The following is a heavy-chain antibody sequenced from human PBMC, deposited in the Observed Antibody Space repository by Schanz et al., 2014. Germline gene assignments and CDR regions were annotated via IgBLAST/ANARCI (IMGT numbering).Heavy chain of an antibody. V-gene: IGHV3-74*01. CDR1: GFTFSDSW. Sequence: EVQLVESGGGLVQPGGSLRLSCAASGFTFSDSWMHWVRQAPGKGLVWVSRTSHDGSFTTFADSVKGRFTISRDNAKYTLYLQMNSLRAEDTAVYYCVKLPGATGTTSHFDYWGQGTLVTVSS. CDR3: VKLPGATGTTSHFDY. D-gene: IGHD1-1*01. CDR2: TSHDGSFT. J-gene: IGHJ4*02.